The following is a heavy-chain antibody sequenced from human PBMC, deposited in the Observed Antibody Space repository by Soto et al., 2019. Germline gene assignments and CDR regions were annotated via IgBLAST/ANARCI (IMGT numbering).Heavy chain of an antibody. V-gene: IGHV3-23*01. Sequence: GRALMLSGVASGFTFSSYSMSWVRQAPGKGLEWVSGFRASGDDGTTYYADSVKGRFTISRDNSKNTLFLQMNSLRAEDTAIYYCAKKVNSGSGSQYFDYWGQGTLVTVSS. CDR3: AKKVNSGSGSQYFDY. J-gene: IGHJ4*02. CDR1: GFTFSSYS. CDR2: FRASGDDGTT. D-gene: IGHD3-10*01.